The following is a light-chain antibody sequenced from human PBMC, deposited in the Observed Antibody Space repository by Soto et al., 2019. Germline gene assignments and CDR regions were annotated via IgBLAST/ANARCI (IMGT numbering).Light chain of an antibody. Sequence: EIVMTQSPATLSVSPGEKATLSCRASQTVSNNLAWYQQKPGQAPRLLIYFPSTRATGIPARFSGSGSGTEFTLTISSLQSEDFAVHYCQQYKQWPLTFGGGTKAETK. CDR3: QQYKQWPLT. CDR2: FPS. CDR1: QTVSNN. V-gene: IGKV3-15*01. J-gene: IGKJ4*01.